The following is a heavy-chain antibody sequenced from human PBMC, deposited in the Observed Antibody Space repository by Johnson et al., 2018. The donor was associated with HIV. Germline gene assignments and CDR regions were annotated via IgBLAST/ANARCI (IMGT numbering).Heavy chain of an antibody. V-gene: IGHV3-15*01. J-gene: IGHJ3*02. CDR3: TTVDSSGYHNDAFDI. D-gene: IGHD3-22*01. CDR1: GITFNNAW. Sequence: VQLVESGGGLVKPGGSLRLSCAASGITFNNAWMSWVRQAPGKGLEWVGRIQSNPDGAAIHYAAPVKGSFTVSRDDSRNTLYLQMNSLKTEDTAVYYCTTVDSSGYHNDAFDIWGQGTMVTVSS. CDR2: IQSNPDGAAI.